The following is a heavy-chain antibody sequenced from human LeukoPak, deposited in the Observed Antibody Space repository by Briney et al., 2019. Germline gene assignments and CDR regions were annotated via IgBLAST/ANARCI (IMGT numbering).Heavy chain of an antibody. Sequence: ASVKVSCKASGYTFTSYGISWVRQAPGQGLEWMGWISAYNGNTNYAQKLQGRVTMTTDTSTSTAYMELRSLRSDDTAVYYCARSGYRSSTSCYSPANYYYYGMDVWGQGTTVTVSS. V-gene: IGHV1-18*01. D-gene: IGHD2-2*01. CDR3: ARSGYRSSTSCYSPANYYYYGMDV. CDR1: GYTFTSYG. J-gene: IGHJ6*02. CDR2: ISAYNGNT.